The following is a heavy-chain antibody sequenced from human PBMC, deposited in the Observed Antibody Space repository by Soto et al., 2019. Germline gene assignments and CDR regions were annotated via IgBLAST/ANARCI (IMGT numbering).Heavy chain of an antibody. V-gene: IGHV3-30-3*01. CDR3: ARELYYYDSSGYLDY. Sequence: GESLKISCAASGFTFSSYAMHWVRQAPGKGLEWVAVISYDGSNKYYADSVKGRFTISRDNSKNTLYLQMNSLRAEDTAVYYCARELYYYDSSGYLDYWGQGTLVTVSS. D-gene: IGHD3-22*01. CDR2: ISYDGSNK. CDR1: GFTFSSYA. J-gene: IGHJ4*02.